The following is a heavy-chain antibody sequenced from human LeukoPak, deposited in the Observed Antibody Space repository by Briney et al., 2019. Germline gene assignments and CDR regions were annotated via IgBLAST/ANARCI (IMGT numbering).Heavy chain of an antibody. CDR1: GFTFSTYG. D-gene: IGHD3-9*01. V-gene: IGHV3-30*02. CDR3: AKGYDTRH. CDR2: IRLDGVTT. Sequence: GGSLGLSCAASGFTFSTYGMHWVRQAPGKGLEWVAFIRLDGVTTYHADSVKGRFTISRDNSKNTLYLQMNSLRTEDTAMYYCAKGYDTRHWGQGTLVIVSS. J-gene: IGHJ1*01.